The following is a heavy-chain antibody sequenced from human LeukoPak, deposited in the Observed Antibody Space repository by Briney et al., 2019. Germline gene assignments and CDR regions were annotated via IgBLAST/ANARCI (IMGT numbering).Heavy chain of an antibody. V-gene: IGHV3-30*18. CDR1: GVSFSSYG. CDR2: ISYQGGTE. D-gene: IGHD3-16*01. CDR3: AKEGAPHVSTWYDL. J-gene: IGHJ5*02. Sequence: GRSLRLSCAASGVSFSSYGTHWVRQAPGTGQVWVAVISYQGGTEHYAVWVKGRFIISRDNPRNTLYLQMNILRTEDTAVYYCAKEGAPHVSTWYDLWGQGNQVIVSS.